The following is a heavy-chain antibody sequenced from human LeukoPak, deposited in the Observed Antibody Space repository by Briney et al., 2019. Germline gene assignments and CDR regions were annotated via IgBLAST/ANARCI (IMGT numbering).Heavy chain of an antibody. D-gene: IGHD6-19*01. Sequence: GGSLRLSCAASGFSFSSYAMSWVRQAPGKGLEWVSSLSGSGDNTYYAESVKGRFTISRDNSKNTLFLQMNSLRAEDTALFYCAKRSGHTTGWFFDFWGQGTLVTVSS. J-gene: IGHJ4*02. CDR3: AKRSGHTTGWFFDF. V-gene: IGHV3-23*01. CDR1: GFSFSSYA. CDR2: LSGSGDNT.